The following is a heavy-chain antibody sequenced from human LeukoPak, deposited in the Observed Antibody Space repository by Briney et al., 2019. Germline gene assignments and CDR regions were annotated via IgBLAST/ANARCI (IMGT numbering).Heavy chain of an antibody. Sequence: ASVKVSCKASGGTFSSYAISWVRQAPGQGLEWMGRIIPILGIANYAQKFQGRVTITADKSTSTAYMELSSLRAEDTAVYYCAKDRELWFGELSLFWGQGTLVTVSS. J-gene: IGHJ4*02. V-gene: IGHV1-69*04. CDR2: IIPILGIA. D-gene: IGHD3-10*01. CDR3: AKDRELWFGELSLF. CDR1: GGTFSSYA.